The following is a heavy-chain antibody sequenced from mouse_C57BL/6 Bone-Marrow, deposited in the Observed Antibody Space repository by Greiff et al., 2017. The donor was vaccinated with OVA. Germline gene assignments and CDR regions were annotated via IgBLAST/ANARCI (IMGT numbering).Heavy chain of an antibody. CDR1: GFTFSDFY. V-gene: IGHV7-1*01. CDR2: SRNKANDYTT. J-gene: IGHJ4*01. D-gene: IGHD4-1*01. Sequence: EVQLVESGGGLVQSGRSLRLSCATSGFTFSDFYMEWVRQAPGKGLEWIAASRNKANDYTTEYSASVKGRFIVSRDTSQSILYLQMNALRAEDTAIYYCARDQLTGTGAMDYWGQGTSVTVSS. CDR3: ARDQLTGTGAMDY.